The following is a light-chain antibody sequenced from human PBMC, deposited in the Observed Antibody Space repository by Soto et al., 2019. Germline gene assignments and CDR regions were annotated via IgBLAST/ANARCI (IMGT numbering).Light chain of an antibody. Sequence: KQSPATLSISKGERATISCRASQSLNRDLAWYQQKPGQAPRLLIYGASSRATGIPARFSGSGSGTDFTLTISSLEPEDFAVYYCQHRTNWLFPFGPGTMVDIK. CDR2: GAS. CDR1: QSLNRD. V-gene: IGKV3-11*01. CDR3: QHRTNWLFP. J-gene: IGKJ3*01.